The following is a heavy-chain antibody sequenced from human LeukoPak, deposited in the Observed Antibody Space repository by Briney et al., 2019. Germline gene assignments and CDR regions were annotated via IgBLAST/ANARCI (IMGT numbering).Heavy chain of an antibody. CDR1: GGSISSYY. Sequence: SETLSLTCTVSGGSISSYYWSWIRQPPGKGLEWIGYIYYSGSTNYNPSLKSRVTISVDTSKNQFSLKLSSVTAADTAVYYCARLRTQPLLNFDYWGQGTLVTVSS. CDR3: ARLRTQPLLNFDY. D-gene: IGHD2-21*02. CDR2: IYYSGST. J-gene: IGHJ4*02. V-gene: IGHV4-59*12.